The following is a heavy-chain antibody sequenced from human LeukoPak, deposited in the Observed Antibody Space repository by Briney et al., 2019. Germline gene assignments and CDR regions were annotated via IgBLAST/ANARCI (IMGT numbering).Heavy chain of an antibody. Sequence: SETLSLTCTVSGGSISSYYWSWIRQPPGKGLEWIGYIYYSGSTNYNPSLKGRVTISVDTSKNQFSLKLSSVTAADTAVYYCARAGGFFSPFGYWGQGTLVTVSS. CDR2: IYYSGST. CDR1: GGSISSYY. D-gene: IGHD3-3*01. CDR3: ARAGGFFSPFGY. V-gene: IGHV4-59*01. J-gene: IGHJ4*02.